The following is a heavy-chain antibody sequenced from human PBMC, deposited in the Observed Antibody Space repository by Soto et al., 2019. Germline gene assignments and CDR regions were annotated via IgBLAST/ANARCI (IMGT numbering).Heavy chain of an antibody. CDR3: AKLYIKVATGNYGDSHFDY. J-gene: IGHJ4*02. CDR2: ISYDGSNK. Sequence: QVQLVESGGGAVQPGRSLRLSCAASGFTFSSYGMHWVRQAPGKGLEWVAVISYDGSNKYYADSVKGRFTISRDNSKNTLYLQMNSLRAEDTAVYYCAKLYIKVATGNYGDSHFDYWGQGTLVTVSS. V-gene: IGHV3-30*18. D-gene: IGHD4-17*01. CDR1: GFTFSSYG.